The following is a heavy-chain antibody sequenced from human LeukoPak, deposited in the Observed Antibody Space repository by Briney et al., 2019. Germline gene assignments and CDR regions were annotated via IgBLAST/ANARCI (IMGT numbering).Heavy chain of an antibody. V-gene: IGHV4-39*01. J-gene: IGHJ4*02. Sequence: SETLSLTCTVSGGSISSSSYYWGWIRQPPGKGLEWIGSIYYSGSTYYNPSLTSRVTISVDTSKNQFSLKLSSVTAADAAVYYCATLVGATLYFFDYWGQGTLVTVSS. CDR1: GGSISSSSYY. CDR2: IYYSGST. CDR3: ATLVGATLYFFDY. D-gene: IGHD1-26*01.